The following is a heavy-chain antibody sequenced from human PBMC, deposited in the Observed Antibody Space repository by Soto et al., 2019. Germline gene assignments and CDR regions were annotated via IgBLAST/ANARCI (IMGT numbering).Heavy chain of an antibody. V-gene: IGHV3-23*01. D-gene: IGHD4-17*01. CDR1: GFTFSSYA. Sequence: GGSLRLSCIASGFTFSSYAMTWVRQAPGKGLEWVSDISGSGGITYYADSVKGRFTISRDNSKNTLYLQMNSLRAEDTAVYYCAKNLGYGTVTSPIDYWGQGTLVTVSS. J-gene: IGHJ4*02. CDR2: ISGSGGIT. CDR3: AKNLGYGTVTSPIDY.